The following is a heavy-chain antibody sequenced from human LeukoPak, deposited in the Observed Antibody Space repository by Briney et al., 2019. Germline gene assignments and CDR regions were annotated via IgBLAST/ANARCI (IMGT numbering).Heavy chain of an antibody. CDR3: ARDGRRKSNWFDP. CDR2: ISYDGSNK. Sequence: GGSLRLSCAASGFTFSSYAMHWVRQAPGKGLEWVAVISYDGSNKYYADSVKGRFTISRDNSKNTLYLQMNSLRAEDTAVYYCARDGRRKSNWFDPWGQGTLVTVSS. V-gene: IGHV3-30*04. J-gene: IGHJ5*02. CDR1: GFTFSSYA.